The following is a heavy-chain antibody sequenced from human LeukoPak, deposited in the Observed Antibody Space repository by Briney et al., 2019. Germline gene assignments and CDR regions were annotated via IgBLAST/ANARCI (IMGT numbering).Heavy chain of an antibody. CDR2: ISGSGTYT. D-gene: IGHD2-2*01. V-gene: IGHV3-11*03. CDR3: ASKRGYCTTTSCYYSWFDP. Sequence: PGGSLRLSCAASGFTFSDYYMSWIRQAPGKGLEWVSYISGSGTYTNYADSVKGRFTISRDNAKNSLYLQMNSLRAEDTAVYYCASKRGYCTTTSCYYSWFDPWGQGTLVTVSS. CDR1: GFTFSDYY. J-gene: IGHJ5*02.